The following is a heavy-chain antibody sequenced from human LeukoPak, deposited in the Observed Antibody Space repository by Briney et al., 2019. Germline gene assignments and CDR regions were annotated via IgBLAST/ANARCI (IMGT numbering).Heavy chain of an antibody. CDR3: ARDRSHYYGSGSYYNDNYYYGMDV. V-gene: IGHV6-1*01. J-gene: IGHJ6*02. D-gene: IGHD3-10*01. CDR2: TYYRSKWYN. CDR1: GDSVSSNSAA. Sequence: SQTLSLTCAISGDSVSSNSAAWNWIRQSPSRGLEWLGRTYYRSKWYNDYAVSVKSRITINPDTSKNQFSLQLNSVTPEDTAVYYCARDRSHYYGSGSYYNDNYYYGMDVWGQGTTVTVSS.